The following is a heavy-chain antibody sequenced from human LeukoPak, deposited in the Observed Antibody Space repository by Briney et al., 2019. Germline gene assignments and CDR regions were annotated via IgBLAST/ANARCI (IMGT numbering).Heavy chain of an antibody. CDR1: GFTFNRYW. V-gene: IGHV3-7*01. D-gene: IGHD5-12*01. CDR2: IKQDGSAK. J-gene: IGHJ4*02. Sequence: GGSLRLSCAASGFTFNRYWTSWVRQAPGKELQWVANIKQDGSAKYYVDSVKGRFTISRDNAKNSLYLQMNSLRAEDTAVYYCARVEASGYDGAFDYWGQGTLVTVSS. CDR3: ARVEASGYDGAFDY.